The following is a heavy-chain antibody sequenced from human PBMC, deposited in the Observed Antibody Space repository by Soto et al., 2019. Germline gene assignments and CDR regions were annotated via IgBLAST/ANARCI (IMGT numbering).Heavy chain of an antibody. J-gene: IGHJ4*02. CDR1: GGSCSGYY. V-gene: IGHV4-34*01. CDR3: ARVCQDFWSGPFDY. CDR2: INRSGST. D-gene: IGHD3-3*01. Sequence: QVQLQQWGAGLLKPSVTLSLTCAVYGGSCSGYYWSWIRQPPGKGLEWIGEINRSGSTNYNPSLKGRVTISVDTSKNQFSLKLSSVTAADTAVYYCARVCQDFWSGPFDYWGQGTLVTVSS.